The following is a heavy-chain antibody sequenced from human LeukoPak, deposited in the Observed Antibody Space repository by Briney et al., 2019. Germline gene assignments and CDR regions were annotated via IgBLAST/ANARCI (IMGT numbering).Heavy chain of an antibody. V-gene: IGHV1-18*04. CDR2: ISAYNGNT. CDR1: GYTFTSYG. CDR3: ARIDPRAYCTSSSCFLNWIDP. Sequence: AASVKVSCKTSGYTFTSYGITWVRQAPGQGLEWMGWISAYNGNTNYAQKLQGRVTMTTDTSTSTAYMELRSLRSDDTAVYYCARIDPRAYCTSSSCFLNWIDPWGQGTLVTASS. J-gene: IGHJ5*02. D-gene: IGHD2-15*01.